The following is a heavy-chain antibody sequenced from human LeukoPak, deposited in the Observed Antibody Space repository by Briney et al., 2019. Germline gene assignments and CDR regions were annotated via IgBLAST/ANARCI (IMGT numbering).Heavy chain of an antibody. CDR1: GGSVTDNRYY. D-gene: IGHD2/OR15-2a*01. CDR2: IYYGGST. CDR3: GRHRGLWVGEL. Sequence: PSETLSLTCNVSGGSVTDNRYYWGWIRQPPGKGLEWIASIYYGGSTYYSPSLQSRLSISVDTSKNQFSLNLYSVTAADTAVYYCGRHRGLWVGELWGQGTLVTVSS. J-gene: IGHJ4*02. V-gene: IGHV4-39*01.